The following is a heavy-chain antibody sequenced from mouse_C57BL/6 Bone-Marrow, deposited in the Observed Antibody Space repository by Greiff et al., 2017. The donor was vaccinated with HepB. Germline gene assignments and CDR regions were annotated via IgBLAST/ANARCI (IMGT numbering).Heavy chain of an antibody. Sequence: EVQLVESEGGLVQPGRSMKLSCTASGFTFSDYYMAWVRQVPEKGLEWVANINYDGSSTYYLDSLKSRFIISRDNAKNILYLQMSSLKSEDTATYYCARDYGSSYFDYWGQGTTLTVSS. CDR2: INYDGSST. CDR3: ARDYGSSYFDY. D-gene: IGHD1-1*01. J-gene: IGHJ2*01. V-gene: IGHV5-16*01. CDR1: GFTFSDYY.